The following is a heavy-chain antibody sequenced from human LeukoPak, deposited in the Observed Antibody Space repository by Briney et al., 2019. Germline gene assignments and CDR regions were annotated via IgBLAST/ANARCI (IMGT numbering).Heavy chain of an antibody. D-gene: IGHD6-19*01. V-gene: IGHV4-59*08. J-gene: IGHJ4*02. CDR3: ARKAVAGSGNFDY. Sequence: PSETLSLTCTVSGGSISSYYWSWIRQPLGKGLEWIGYIYYSGSANYNPPLKSRVTILIDTSKNQFSLKLSSVTAADTAVYYCARKAVAGSGNFDYWGQGTLVTVSS. CDR2: IYYSGSA. CDR1: GGSISSYY.